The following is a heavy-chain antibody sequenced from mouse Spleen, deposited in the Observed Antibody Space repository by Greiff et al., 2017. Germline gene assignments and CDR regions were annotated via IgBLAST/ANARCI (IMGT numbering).Heavy chain of an antibody. CDR1: GYTFTDYE. J-gene: IGHJ3*01. Sequence: VKLVESGAELVRPGASVTLSCKASGYTFTDYEMHWVKQTPVHGLEWIGAIDPETGGTAYNQKFKGKATLTADKSSSTAYMELRSLTSEDSAVYYCTRGGGIRFAYWGQGTLVTVSA. CDR3: TRGGGIRFAY. V-gene: IGHV1-15*01. CDR2: IDPETGGT.